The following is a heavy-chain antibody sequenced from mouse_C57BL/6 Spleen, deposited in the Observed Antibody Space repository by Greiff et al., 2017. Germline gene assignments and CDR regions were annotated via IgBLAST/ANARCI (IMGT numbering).Heavy chain of an antibody. CDR1: GYTFTSYW. J-gene: IGHJ3*01. D-gene: IGHD2-2*01. Sequence: VQLQQPGAELVKPGASVKMSCKASGYTFTSYWITWVKQRPGQGLEWIGDIYPGSGSTNYNEKFKSKATLTAVTSASTAYMELSSRTNEDSAVYYCTREWIYGYDWFAYWGQGTLVTVSA. V-gene: IGHV1-55*01. CDR2: IYPGSGST. CDR3: TREWIYGYDWFAY.